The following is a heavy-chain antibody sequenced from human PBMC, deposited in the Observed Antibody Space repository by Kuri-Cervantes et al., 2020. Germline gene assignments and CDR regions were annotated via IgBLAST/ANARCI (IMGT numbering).Heavy chain of an antibody. V-gene: IGHV3-23*01. D-gene: IGHD5-18*01. CDR1: GFTFSSYA. CDR3: ARWGGYGWRYFDY. Sequence: GESLKISCAASGFTFSSYAMSWVRQAPGKGLEWVSAISGSGGSTYYADSVKGRFTISRDNSKNTLYLQMNSLRAEDTAVYYCARWGGYGWRYFDYWGQGTLVTVSS. CDR2: ISGSGGST. J-gene: IGHJ4*02.